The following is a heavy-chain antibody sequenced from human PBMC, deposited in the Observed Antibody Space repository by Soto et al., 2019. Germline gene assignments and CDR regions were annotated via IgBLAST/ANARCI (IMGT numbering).Heavy chain of an antibody. D-gene: IGHD1-26*01. V-gene: IGHV3-74*01. CDR1: GFTFSSYW. J-gene: IGHJ4*02. Sequence: GGSLRLSCAASGFTFSSYWMHWVRQAPGKGLVWVSRINSDGSSTSYADSVKGRFTISRDNAKNTLYLQMNSLRAEDTAVYYCARATGALYYFDYGGQGTLVTVSS. CDR2: INSDGSST. CDR3: ARATGALYYFDY.